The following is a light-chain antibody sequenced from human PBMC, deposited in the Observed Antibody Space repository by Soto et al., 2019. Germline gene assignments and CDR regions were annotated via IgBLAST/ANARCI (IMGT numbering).Light chain of an antibody. CDR3: SSYTSSSTFEV. CDR1: SSDVGGYNY. J-gene: IGLJ1*01. CDR2: DVS. Sequence: QSALTQPASVSGSPGQSITISCTGTSSDVGGYNYVSWYQQHPGKAPKLMIYDVSNRPSGVSNRFSGSKSGNTASLTISGLQAEDEADYYCSSYTSSSTFEVFGTGTKATV. V-gene: IGLV2-14*01.